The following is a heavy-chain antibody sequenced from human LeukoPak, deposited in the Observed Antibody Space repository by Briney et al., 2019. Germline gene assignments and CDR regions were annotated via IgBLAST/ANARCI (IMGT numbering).Heavy chain of an antibody. V-gene: IGHV4-39*07. CDR1: GGSTSSSSYY. Sequence: SETLSLTCTVSGGSTSSSSYYWGWIRQPPGKGLEWIGSIYYSGSTYYNPSLKSRVTISVDTSKNQFSLKLSSVTAADTAVYYCASGDILTGYYNEQPGFDYWGQGTLVTVSS. D-gene: IGHD3-9*01. J-gene: IGHJ4*02. CDR2: IYYSGST. CDR3: ASGDILTGYYNEQPGFDY.